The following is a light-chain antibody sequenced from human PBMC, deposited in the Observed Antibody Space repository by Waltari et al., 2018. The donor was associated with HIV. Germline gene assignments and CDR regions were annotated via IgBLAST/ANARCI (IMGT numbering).Light chain of an antibody. CDR2: WAS. V-gene: IGKV4-1*01. J-gene: IGKJ2*01. Sequence: DIVMTQSPDSLSVSLGERATINCKSSRNILSTSKNKNHLAWYKQRPGQPPRLLIYWASTRESGVPDRFSGSGSGTDFTLTIDSVQADDVAVYYCQQYYSIPPTFGQGTKVDIK. CDR3: QQYYSIPPT. CDR1: RNILSTSKNKNH.